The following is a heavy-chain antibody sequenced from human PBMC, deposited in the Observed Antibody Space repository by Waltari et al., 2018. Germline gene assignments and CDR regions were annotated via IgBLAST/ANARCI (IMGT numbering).Heavy chain of an antibody. V-gene: IGHV4-59*11. Sequence: QVQLQESGPGRVKPSETLSLTCTVSGGSISSHYWRWIRQPPGKGLEWIGYSYYRGSTNYNPSLKSRVTISVDTSKNQFSLKLSSVTAADTAVYYCARAKSNDQAFDYWGQGTLVTVSS. J-gene: IGHJ4*02. CDR1: GGSISSHY. CDR3: ARAKSNDQAFDY. D-gene: IGHD2-8*01. CDR2: SYYRGST.